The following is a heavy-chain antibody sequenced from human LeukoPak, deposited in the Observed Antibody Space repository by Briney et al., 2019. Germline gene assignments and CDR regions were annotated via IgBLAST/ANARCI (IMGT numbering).Heavy chain of an antibody. J-gene: IGHJ4*02. CDR1: GYSFNTYW. CDR2: IYPGDSDT. D-gene: IGHD4-17*01. CDR3: TTYYGDYLSPFDY. Sequence: GESLKISCKGSGYSFNTYWIGWVRQMPGKGLEWMGIIYPGDSDTKYSPSFQGQVTISADKSISTAYLQWSSLKASDTAVYYCTTYYGDYLSPFDYWGQGTLVTVSS. V-gene: IGHV5-51*01.